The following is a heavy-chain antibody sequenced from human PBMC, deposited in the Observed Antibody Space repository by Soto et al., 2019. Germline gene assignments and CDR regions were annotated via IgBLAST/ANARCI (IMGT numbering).Heavy chain of an antibody. CDR1: GLIFSNYW. Sequence: GGSLRLSCATSGLIFSNYWMHWVRQVPAKGLVWVARINTDGSGTSYADSVRGRFTISRDNAKNTVFLQMNNLRVEDTAVYYCTTVFDFWGQGTPVTVSS. J-gene: IGHJ4*02. CDR2: INTDGSGT. CDR3: TTVFDF. V-gene: IGHV3-74*01.